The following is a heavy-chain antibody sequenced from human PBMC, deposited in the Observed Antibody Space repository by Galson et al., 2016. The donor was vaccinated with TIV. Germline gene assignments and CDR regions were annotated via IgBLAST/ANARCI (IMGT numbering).Heavy chain of an antibody. CDR2: IYYSGST. V-gene: IGHV4-39*01. D-gene: IGHD2-15*01. CDR3: ARQAAVVVVLTANWFDP. Sequence: TLSLTCTVSGGSISSTTSYWAWIRQPPGKGLEWIGTIYYSGSTYYNPSLKSRLTISVDTSKNQFSLKVRSVTAADTSVYYCARQAAVVVVLTANWFDPWGQGTLVTVSS. J-gene: IGHJ5*02. CDR1: GGSISSTTSY.